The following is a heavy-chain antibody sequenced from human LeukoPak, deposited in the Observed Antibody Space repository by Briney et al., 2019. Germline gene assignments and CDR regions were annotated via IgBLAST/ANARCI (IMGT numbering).Heavy chain of an antibody. D-gene: IGHD1-26*01. CDR1: GFTFSSYG. Sequence: GGSLRLSCAASGFTFSSYGMHWVRQAPGQGLEWMGWINPNSGGTNYAQKFQGRVTMTRDTSISTAYMELSRLRSDDTAVYYCARVGIYYGFDPWGQGTLVTVSS. J-gene: IGHJ5*02. CDR2: INPNSGGT. V-gene: IGHV1-2*02. CDR3: ARVGIYYGFDP.